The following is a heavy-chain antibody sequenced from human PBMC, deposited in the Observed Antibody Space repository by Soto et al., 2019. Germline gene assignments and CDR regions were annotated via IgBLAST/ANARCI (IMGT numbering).Heavy chain of an antibody. J-gene: IGHJ3*02. D-gene: IGHD3-22*01. V-gene: IGHV1-24*01. Sequence: ASVKVSCQVSGYTLTELSMHWVRQAPGKGLEWMGGFDPEDGETIYAQKFQGRVTMTEDTSTDTAYMELSSLRSEDTAVYYCAATSITMIVVVPPDAFETGGQRTMV. CDR2: FDPEDGET. CDR3: AATSITMIVVVPPDAFET. CDR1: GYTLTELS.